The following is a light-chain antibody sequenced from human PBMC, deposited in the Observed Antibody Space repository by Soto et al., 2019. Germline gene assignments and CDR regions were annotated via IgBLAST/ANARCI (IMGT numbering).Light chain of an antibody. CDR1: SSNIGDNP. CDR3: AAWDDSLNGRV. J-gene: IGLJ1*01. Sequence: QSALTQPPSASGTPGQTVTISCSGSSSNIGDNPVNWYQQLPGAAPKLLIYINDQRPSGVPDRFSGSKSGTSASLAISGLQSEDEADYYCAAWDDSLNGRVFGTGTKVTVL. V-gene: IGLV1-44*01. CDR2: IND.